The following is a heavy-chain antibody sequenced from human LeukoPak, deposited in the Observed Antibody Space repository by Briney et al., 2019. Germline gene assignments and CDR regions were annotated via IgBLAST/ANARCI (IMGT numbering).Heavy chain of an antibody. CDR3: AKDLSSGWYSSDY. V-gene: IGHV3-23*01. Sequence: GGSLRLSCAASGFTFSTYAMSWVRQAPGKGLEWVSAISGDGDKTYYADSVRGRFTISRDGSKNTLYLQMNSLRAEDTAVYYCAKDLSSGWYSSDYWGQGTLVTVSS. CDR2: ISGDGDKT. D-gene: IGHD6-19*01. J-gene: IGHJ4*02. CDR1: GFTFSTYA.